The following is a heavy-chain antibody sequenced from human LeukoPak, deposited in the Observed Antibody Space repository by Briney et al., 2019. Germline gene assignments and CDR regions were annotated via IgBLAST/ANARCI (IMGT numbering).Heavy chain of an antibody. Sequence: GGSLRLSCAASGFTFSNMNWVRLAPGKGLEWVSSISSSSSYIYYADSVKGRFTISRDNAKNSLYLQMNSLRAEDTAVYYCARAADTAMVNYYYMDVWGKGTTVTVSS. V-gene: IGHV3-21*01. J-gene: IGHJ6*03. CDR3: ARAADTAMVNYYYMDV. D-gene: IGHD5-18*01. CDR2: ISSSSSYI. CDR1: GFTFSN.